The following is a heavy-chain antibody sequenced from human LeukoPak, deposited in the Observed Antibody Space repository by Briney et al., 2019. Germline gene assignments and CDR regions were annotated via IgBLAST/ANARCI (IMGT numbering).Heavy chain of an antibody. D-gene: IGHD3-10*01. CDR3: ARETDYYGSGTYVY. CDR1: GGXFNSDA. J-gene: IGHJ4*01. Sequence: SVKVSCKASGGXFNSDAVSWVRQAPGQGLEWMGRILPSVTIATYAQKFQGRVTINAEKSTNTVHMELSSLRSGDTAVYYCARETDYYGSGTYVYWGQGTLVTVSS. V-gene: IGHV1-69*04. CDR2: ILPSVTIA.